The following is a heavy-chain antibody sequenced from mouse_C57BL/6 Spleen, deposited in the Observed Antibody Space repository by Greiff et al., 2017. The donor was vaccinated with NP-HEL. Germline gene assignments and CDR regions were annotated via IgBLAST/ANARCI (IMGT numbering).Heavy chain of an antibody. CDR2: IYPGDGDT. D-gene: IGHD1-1*01. J-gene: IGHJ1*03. Sequence: QVQLQQSGAELVKPGASVKISCKASGYAFSSYWMNWVKQRPGKGLEWIGQIYPGDGDTNYNGKFKGKATLTADKSSSTAYMQLSSLTSEDSAVDFGARSGGSSYDFDVWGTGTTVTVSS. CDR1: GYAFSSYW. V-gene: IGHV1-80*01. CDR3: ARSGGSSYDFDV.